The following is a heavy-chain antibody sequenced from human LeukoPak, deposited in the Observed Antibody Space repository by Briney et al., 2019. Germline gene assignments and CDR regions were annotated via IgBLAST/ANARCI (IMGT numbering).Heavy chain of an antibody. V-gene: IGHV4-4*07. D-gene: IGHD6-19*01. CDR1: GGSFSSYY. CDR2: IYTSGST. J-gene: IGHJ5*02. Sequence: SETLSLTCAVYGGSFSSYYWSWIRQPAGKGLEWIGRIYTSGSTNYNPSLKSRVTMSVDTSKNQFSLKLSSVTAADTAVYYCARDEFGAVAGTPNWFDPWGQGTLVTVSS. CDR3: ARDEFGAVAGTPNWFDP.